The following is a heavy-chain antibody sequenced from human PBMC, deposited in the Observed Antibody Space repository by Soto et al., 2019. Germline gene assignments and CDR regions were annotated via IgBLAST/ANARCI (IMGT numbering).Heavy chain of an antibody. CDR1: GGSISGSY. Sequence: SETLSLTCSVSGGSISGSYWSWIRQSPGKGLEWLGYVYYTGSTNYSPSLRSRVSISVDTSKNEFSLRLSSVTAADTAVYFCARTVAVPGAHIDYWGQGTQVTVSS. V-gene: IGHV4-59*01. D-gene: IGHD6-13*01. CDR3: ARTVAVPGAHIDY. CDR2: VYYTGST. J-gene: IGHJ4*02.